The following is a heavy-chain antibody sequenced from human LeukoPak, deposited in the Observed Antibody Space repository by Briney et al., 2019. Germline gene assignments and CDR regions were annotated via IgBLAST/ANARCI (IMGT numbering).Heavy chain of an antibody. CDR3: TRVAQSGPTGWFDP. Sequence: GGTLRLSCAASGFNLNSYMLNWVRQAPGKGLEWVSSISSTGSYIYYADSVKGRFTISRDNPGNVVYLQMDSLRAEDTAVYYCTRVAQSGPTGWFDPWGQGTLVTVSS. V-gene: IGHV3-21*01. CDR1: GFNLNSYM. CDR2: ISSTGSYI. J-gene: IGHJ5*02. D-gene: IGHD1-1*01.